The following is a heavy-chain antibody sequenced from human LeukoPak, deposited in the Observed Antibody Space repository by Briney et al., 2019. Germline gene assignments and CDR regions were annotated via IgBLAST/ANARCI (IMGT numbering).Heavy chain of an antibody. V-gene: IGHV1-69*04. CDR3: ARDSSSSGWYGYWFDP. CDR1: GGTFSSYA. D-gene: IGHD6-19*01. J-gene: IGHJ5*02. Sequence: SVKVSYKASGGTFSSYAISWVRQAPGQGLEWMGRIIPILGIANYAQKFQGRVTITADKSTSTAYMELSSLRSEDTAVYYCARDSSSSGWYGYWFDPWGQGTLVTVSS. CDR2: IIPILGIA.